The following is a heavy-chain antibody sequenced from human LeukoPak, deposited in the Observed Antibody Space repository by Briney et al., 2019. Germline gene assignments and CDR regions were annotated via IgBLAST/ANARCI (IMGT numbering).Heavy chain of an antibody. J-gene: IGHJ6*02. CDR3: ARDSIVGATDYYYGMDV. Sequence: GGSLRLSCAASAFTFSSYAMHWVRQAPGKGLEWVAVISNDGSNKYYADSVKGRFTISRDNSKNTLYLQMNSLRAEDTAVYYCARDSIVGATDYYYGMDVWGQGTTVTVSS. CDR1: AFTFSSYA. D-gene: IGHD1-26*01. CDR2: ISNDGSNK. V-gene: IGHV3-30-3*01.